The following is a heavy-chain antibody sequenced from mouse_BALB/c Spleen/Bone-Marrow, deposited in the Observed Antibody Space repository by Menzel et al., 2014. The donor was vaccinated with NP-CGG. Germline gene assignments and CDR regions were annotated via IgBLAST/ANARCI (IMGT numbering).Heavy chain of an antibody. CDR3: ARLHYYGSFAY. CDR2: INPDSSTI. Sequence: DVMLVESGGGLVQPGGSLKLSCAASGFDFSRYWMSWARQAPGKGLEWIGEINPDSSTINYTPSLKDKSIISRDNAKNTLYLQMSKVRSEDTALYYCARLHYYGSFAYWGQGTLVTVSA. J-gene: IGHJ3*01. D-gene: IGHD1-2*01. V-gene: IGHV4-1*02. CDR1: GFDFSRYW.